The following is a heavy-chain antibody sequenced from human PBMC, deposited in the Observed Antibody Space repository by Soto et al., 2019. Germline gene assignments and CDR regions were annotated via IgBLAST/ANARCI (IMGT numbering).Heavy chain of an antibody. V-gene: IGHV1-69*13. D-gene: IGHD2-2*01. CDR2: IIPIFGTA. CDR3: AREAGYCSSTSCYEWNPSYGMDV. Sequence: SSVKVSCKASGGTFSSYAISWVRQAPGQGLEWMGGIIPIFGTANYAQKFQGRVTITADESTSTAYMELSSLRSEDTAVYYCAREAGYCSSTSCYEWNPSYGMDVWGQGTTVTVSS. CDR1: GGTFSSYA. J-gene: IGHJ6*02.